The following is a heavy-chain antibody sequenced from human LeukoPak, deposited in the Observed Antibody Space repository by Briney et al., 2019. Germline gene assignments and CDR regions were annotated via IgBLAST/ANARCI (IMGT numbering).Heavy chain of an antibody. CDR3: TRRDDYGDLYNCFAC. CDR1: GGSIRSSTIY. CDR2: IYHSGST. V-gene: IGHV4-39*01. J-gene: IGHJ5*01. Sequence: PSETLSHSCTVTGGSIRSSTIYGGWLRQPPGKGLEWIGSIYHSGSTYYNPSLKSRVTISVDTSNNPFSLKLSSVTAADTAVYYCTRRDDYGDLYNCFACWGQETLVTVSS. D-gene: IGHD4-17*01.